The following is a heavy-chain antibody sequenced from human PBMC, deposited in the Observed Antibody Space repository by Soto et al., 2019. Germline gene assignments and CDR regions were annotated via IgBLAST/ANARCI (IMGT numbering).Heavy chain of an antibody. J-gene: IGHJ6*03. CDR3: AKDHVQFFSYMDV. V-gene: IGHV3-30*18. CDR1: GFTFSSYG. D-gene: IGHD4-4*01. Sequence: GGSLKLSCAASGFTFSSYGMHWVRQAPGKGLEGVAVISYDGSNKSYAYSVKGRVTISRANSKNTLYLQMNSLRAEDTAVYYCAKDHVQFFSYMDVWGKGTTVTVSS. CDR2: ISYDGSNK.